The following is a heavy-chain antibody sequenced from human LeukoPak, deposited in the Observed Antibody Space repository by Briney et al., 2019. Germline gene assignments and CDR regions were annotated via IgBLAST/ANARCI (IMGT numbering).Heavy chain of an antibody. J-gene: IGHJ4*02. CDR2: IKEDGSEE. CDR1: GFTFSNYW. CDR3: ASGRQLGY. Sequence: SGGSLSLSCAASGFTFSNYWMSWVRQAPGKGLEWVANIKEDGSEEYYVDSVKGRFTISRDNARNSLYLQMNSLRAEDTAVYYCASGRQLGYWGQGTLVTVSS. D-gene: IGHD6-13*01. V-gene: IGHV3-7*01.